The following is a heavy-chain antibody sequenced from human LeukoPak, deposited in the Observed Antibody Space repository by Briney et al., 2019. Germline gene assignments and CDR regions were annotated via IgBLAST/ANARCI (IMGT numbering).Heavy chain of an antibody. Sequence: ASVKVSCKASGGTFSSYAISWVRQAPGQGLEWMGGIIPIFGTANYAQKFQGRVTITTDESTSTAYMELSSLRSDDTAVYYCARDRIAVAGIFDYWGQGTLVTVSS. CDR1: GGTFSSYA. D-gene: IGHD6-19*01. J-gene: IGHJ4*02. CDR2: IIPIFGTA. V-gene: IGHV1-69*05. CDR3: ARDRIAVAGIFDY.